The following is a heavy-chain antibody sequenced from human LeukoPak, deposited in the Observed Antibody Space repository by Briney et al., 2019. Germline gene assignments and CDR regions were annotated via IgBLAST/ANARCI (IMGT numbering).Heavy chain of an antibody. Sequence: GASVKVSCKASGYTFTSYYMHWVRQAPGQGLEWMGIINPSGGSTSYAQKFQGRVTMTRDMSTSTVYMELSSLRSEDTAVYYCARSRLGSVAGREADYWGQGTLVTVSS. J-gene: IGHJ4*02. CDR2: INPSGGST. CDR3: ARSRLGSVAGREADY. D-gene: IGHD6-19*01. V-gene: IGHV1-46*01. CDR1: GYTFTSYY.